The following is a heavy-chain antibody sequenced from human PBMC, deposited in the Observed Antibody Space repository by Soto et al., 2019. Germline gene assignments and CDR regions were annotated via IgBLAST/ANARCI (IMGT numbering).Heavy chain of an antibody. Sequence: ASVKVSCKASGYTFTSYAMHWVRQAPGQRLEWMGWINAGNGNTKYSQKFQGRVTITRDTSASTAYMELSSLRSEDTAVYYCARGGGWYVSFDPWGQGTLVTVSS. V-gene: IGHV1-3*01. D-gene: IGHD6-19*01. CDR3: ARGGGWYVSFDP. CDR1: GYTFTSYA. J-gene: IGHJ5*02. CDR2: INAGNGNT.